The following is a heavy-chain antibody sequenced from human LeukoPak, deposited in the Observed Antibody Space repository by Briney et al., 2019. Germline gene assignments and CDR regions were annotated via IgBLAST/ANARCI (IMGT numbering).Heavy chain of an antibody. CDR1: RFTSSSYS. CDR3: AKIGDGYLKHFDY. V-gene: IGHV3-21*04. J-gene: IGHJ4*02. D-gene: IGHD5-24*01. CDR2: ISSSGSYI. Sequence: PGGSLRLSCAASRFTSSSYSMNWVRQAPGKGLEWVSSISSSGSYIYYADSVKGRFTISRDNSKNTLYLQMNSLRAEDTAVYYCAKIGDGYLKHFDYWGQGTLVTVSS.